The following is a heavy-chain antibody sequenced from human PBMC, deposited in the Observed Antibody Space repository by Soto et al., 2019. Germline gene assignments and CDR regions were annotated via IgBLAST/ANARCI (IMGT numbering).Heavy chain of an antibody. Sequence: GGSLRLSCAASGFTFSGYAMSWVRQAPGKGLEWVSAISGRGGSTDYADSVKGRFTISRDNAKNSLYLQMNSLRAEDTAVYYCARDQLYYNDISGRPLNAFDVWGQGTMVTVS. CDR3: ARDQLYYNDISGRPLNAFDV. CDR1: GFTFSGYA. V-gene: IGHV3-23*01. CDR2: ISGRGGST. J-gene: IGHJ3*01. D-gene: IGHD3-22*01.